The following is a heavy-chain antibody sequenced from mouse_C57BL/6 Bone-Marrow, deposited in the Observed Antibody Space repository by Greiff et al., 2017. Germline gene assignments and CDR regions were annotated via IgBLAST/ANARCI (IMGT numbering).Heavy chain of an antibody. CDR1: GFTFSSYA. V-gene: IGHV5-4*01. Sequence: EVQLVESGGGLVKPGGSLKLSCAASGFTFSSYAMSWVRQTPEKRLEWVATISDGGSYTYYPDNVKGRFTISRDNAKNNLYLQMSHLKSEDTAMYYCARDYGGAMDYWGQGTSVTVSS. J-gene: IGHJ4*01. CDR3: ARDYGGAMDY. D-gene: IGHD1-1*02. CDR2: ISDGGSYT.